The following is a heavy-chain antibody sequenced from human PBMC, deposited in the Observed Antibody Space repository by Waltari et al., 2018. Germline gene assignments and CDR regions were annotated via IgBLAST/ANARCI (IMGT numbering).Heavy chain of an antibody. CDR2: IYWDDEK. J-gene: IGHJ3*02. CDR3: AHRLSFADAFDI. Sequence: QITLKESGPTLVKPTQTLTLTCTFSGLPFTANGVGLGWIRQPPGKALEWLAIIYWDDEKRYNPSLRTRLTVTSDTSKNQVVLTMTNMDPVDTATYYCAHRLSFADAFDIWGQGTMVTVSS. V-gene: IGHV2-5*02. CDR1: GLPFTANGVG.